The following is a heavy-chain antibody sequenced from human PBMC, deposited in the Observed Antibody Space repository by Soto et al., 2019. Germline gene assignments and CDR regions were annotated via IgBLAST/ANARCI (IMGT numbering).Heavy chain of an antibody. V-gene: IGHV3-23*01. CDR2: IGGRGNSA. Sequence: PGGSLRLSCAASGFIFTNYAMNWVRQAPGKGLEWVSVIGGRGNSAYYADSVQGRFTISRDNSKNTLSLQMSSLTADETAIYYCVREGRGSFDFWGRGTMVTVSS. J-gene: IGHJ3*01. CDR1: GFIFTNYA. D-gene: IGHD5-12*01. CDR3: VREGRGSFDF.